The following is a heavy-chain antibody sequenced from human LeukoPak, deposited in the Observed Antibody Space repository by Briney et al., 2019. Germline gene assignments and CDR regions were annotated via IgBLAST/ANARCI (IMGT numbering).Heavy chain of an antibody. Sequence: ASVKVSCKASGYTFTSYGISWVRQAPGQGLEWMGWISAYNGNTNYAQKLQGRVTITTDTSTSTAYMELRSLRSDDTAVYYCAREPAGYSSGRTFFDYWGQGTLVTVSS. V-gene: IGHV1-18*01. CDR1: GYTFTSYG. CDR2: ISAYNGNT. J-gene: IGHJ4*02. CDR3: AREPAGYSSGRTFFDY. D-gene: IGHD6-25*01.